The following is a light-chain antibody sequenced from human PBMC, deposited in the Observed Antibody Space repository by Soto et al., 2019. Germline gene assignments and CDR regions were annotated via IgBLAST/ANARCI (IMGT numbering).Light chain of an antibody. CDR2: LAS. CDR3: QQYNNWPSIT. CDR1: QNIGST. V-gene: IGKV3-15*01. J-gene: IGKJ5*01. Sequence: EIVMTQSPATLSVSPGDRATLSCRASQNIGSTLAWYQQRPGQAPRLLIYLASTRAAGVPARFGGSGSGTEFTLTISSLQSEDFAVYYCQQYNNWPSITFGQGTRLEIK.